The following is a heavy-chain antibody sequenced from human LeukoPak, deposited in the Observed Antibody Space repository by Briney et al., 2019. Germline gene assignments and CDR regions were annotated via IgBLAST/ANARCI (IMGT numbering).Heavy chain of an antibody. CDR2: IIPIFGTA. Sequence: SSVKVSCKASGGTFSSYAISWVRQAPGQGLEWMGRIIPIFGTANCAQKFQGRVTITTDESTSTAYMELSSLRSEDAAVYYCARGGRAYDSCGYALDYWGQGTLVTVSS. J-gene: IGHJ4*02. V-gene: IGHV1-69*05. CDR1: GGTFSSYA. CDR3: ARGGRAYDSCGYALDY. D-gene: IGHD3-22*01.